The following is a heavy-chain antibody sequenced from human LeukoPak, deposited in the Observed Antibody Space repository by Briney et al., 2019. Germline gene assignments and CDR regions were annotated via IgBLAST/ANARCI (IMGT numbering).Heavy chain of an antibody. J-gene: IGHJ2*01. V-gene: IGHV3-48*03. Sequence: PGGSLRLSCAASGFTFSSYEMNWVRQAPRKGLERVSYISSSGSTIYYADSVKGRFTISRDNAKNSLYLQMNSLRAEDTAVYYCARDYYGSGSYSPIYWYFDLWGRGTLVTVSS. D-gene: IGHD3-10*01. CDR1: GFTFSSYE. CDR2: ISSSGSTI. CDR3: ARDYYGSGSYSPIYWYFDL.